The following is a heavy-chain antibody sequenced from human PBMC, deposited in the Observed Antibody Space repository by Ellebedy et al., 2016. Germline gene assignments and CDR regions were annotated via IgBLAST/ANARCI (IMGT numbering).Heavy chain of an antibody. D-gene: IGHD4-11*01. CDR2: IYYSGST. CDR1: GGSISSSSYY. V-gene: IGHV4-39*07. CDR3: ARMTTVTNWYFDL. J-gene: IGHJ2*01. Sequence: SETLSLTXTVSGGSISSSSYYWGWIRQPPGKGLEWIGSIYYSGSTSYNPSLKSRVTISVDTSKNQFSLKLSSVTAADTAVYYCARMTTVTNWYFDLWGRGTLVTVSS.